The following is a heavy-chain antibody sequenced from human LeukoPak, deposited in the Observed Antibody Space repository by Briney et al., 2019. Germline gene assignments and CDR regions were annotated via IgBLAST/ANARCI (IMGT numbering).Heavy chain of an antibody. V-gene: IGHV4-39*01. D-gene: IGHD7-27*01. Sequence: PSETLSLTCTVSGGSISSSSYYWGWIRQPPGKGLEWIGSIYYSGSTYYNPSLKSRVTISVDTSKNQFSLKLSSVTAADTAVYYCASGAYWGPDAFDIWGQGTMVTVSS. CDR1: GGSISSSSYY. J-gene: IGHJ3*02. CDR3: ASGAYWGPDAFDI. CDR2: IYYSGST.